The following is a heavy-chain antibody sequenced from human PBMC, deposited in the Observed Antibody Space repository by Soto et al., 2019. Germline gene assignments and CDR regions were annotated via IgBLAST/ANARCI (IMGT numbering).Heavy chain of an antibody. CDR1: GFNVNSDY. V-gene: IGHV3-72*01. Sequence: GGSLSLSCAASGFNVNSDYMNWVRQPPGKGLEWVGRTRNKDHSYTTEYAASVKGRFTISRDDSKNSLHLQMNSLKTEDTAVYYCVRSWLSGLGGMDVWGQGTTVTVSS. J-gene: IGHJ6*02. D-gene: IGHD3-22*01. CDR3: VRSWLSGLGGMDV. CDR2: TRNKDHSYTT.